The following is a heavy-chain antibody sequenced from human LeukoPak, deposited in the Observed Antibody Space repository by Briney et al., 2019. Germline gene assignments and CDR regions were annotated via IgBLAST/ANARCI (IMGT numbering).Heavy chain of an antibody. V-gene: IGHV3-23*01. CDR1: GLTFTNHI. Sequence: PGGSLSLSCAASGLTFTNHIMEWVRQAPSRGLEWVSAIRGSGGGTYYVDSVKGRFTISRDNSQNTLYVQMNSLRAEDTAVYYCAKSSGSSPYYFYYWGTGTLVTVSS. J-gene: IGHJ4*02. CDR3: AKSSGSSPYYFYY. CDR2: IRGSGGGT. D-gene: IGHD1-26*01.